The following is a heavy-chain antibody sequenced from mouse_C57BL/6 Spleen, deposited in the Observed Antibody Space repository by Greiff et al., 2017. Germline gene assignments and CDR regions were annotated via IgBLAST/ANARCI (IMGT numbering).Heavy chain of an antibody. Sequence: VQGVESGPELVKPGASVKISCKASGYAFSSSWMNWVKQRPGKGLEWIGRIYPGDGDTNYNGKFKGKATLTADKSSSTAYMQLSSLTSEDSAVYFCAREDYGSSPLFAYWGQGTLVTVSA. CDR2: IYPGDGDT. CDR1: GYAFSSSW. V-gene: IGHV1-82*01. J-gene: IGHJ3*01. D-gene: IGHD1-1*01. CDR3: AREDYGSSPLFAY.